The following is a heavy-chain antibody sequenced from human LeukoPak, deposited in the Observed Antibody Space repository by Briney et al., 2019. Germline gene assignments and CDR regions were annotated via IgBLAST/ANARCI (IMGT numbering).Heavy chain of an antibody. J-gene: IGHJ4*02. D-gene: IGHD3-10*01. CDR3: ARARWAMVRGLFDY. V-gene: IGHV3-21*01. Sequence: KPGGSLRLSCAASGFTFSSYSMNWVRQAPGKGLEWVSSISSSSSYIYYADSVKGRFTISRDNAKNSLYLQMNSLRAEDTAVYYCARARWAMVRGLFDYWGQGTLVTVSS. CDR1: GFTFSSYS. CDR2: ISSSSSYI.